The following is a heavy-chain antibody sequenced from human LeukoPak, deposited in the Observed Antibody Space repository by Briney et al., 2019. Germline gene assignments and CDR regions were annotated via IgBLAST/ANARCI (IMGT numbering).Heavy chain of an antibody. CDR2: IDSSGGYM. J-gene: IGHJ4*02. Sequence: GGSLRLSCEASGFTFNTYSMNWARQAPGKGLEWVSSIDSSGGYMFYADSVKGRFIISRDNAKDSLYLQMNSLRAEDTAVYYCARDADMYYYDSSGYYYWGQGTLVTVSS. D-gene: IGHD3-22*01. CDR1: GFTFNTYS. V-gene: IGHV3-21*06. CDR3: ARDADMYYYDSSGYYY.